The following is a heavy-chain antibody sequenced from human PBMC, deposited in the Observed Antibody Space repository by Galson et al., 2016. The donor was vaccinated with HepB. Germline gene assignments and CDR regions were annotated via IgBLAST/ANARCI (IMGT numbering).Heavy chain of an antibody. Sequence: SLRLSCAASGFTFNNYAMSWVRQAPGKGLEWVSGISSGGNNAYYADSVKGRFTLSRDNSNNTLYLQMNSLRAEDTAVYYCARGGPFSTSWYLDFWGQGTLLTVSS. J-gene: IGHJ4*02. V-gene: IGHV3-23*01. CDR1: GFTFNNYA. CDR2: ISSGGNNA. D-gene: IGHD6-13*01. CDR3: ARGGPFSTSWYLDF.